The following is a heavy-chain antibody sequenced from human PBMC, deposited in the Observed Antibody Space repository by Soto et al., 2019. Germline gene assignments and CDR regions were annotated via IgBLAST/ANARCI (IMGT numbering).Heavy chain of an antibody. D-gene: IGHD2-21*01. CDR3: ARGDPAYYYYGMDV. J-gene: IGHJ6*02. CDR1: GGTFSSYA. V-gene: IGHV1-69*13. Sequence: EASVKVSCKASGGTFSSYAISWVRQAPGQGLEWMGGIIPIFGTANYAQKFQGRVTITADESTSTAYMELSSLRSEDTAVYYCARGDPAYYYYGMDVWGQGTTVTVSS. CDR2: IIPIFGTA.